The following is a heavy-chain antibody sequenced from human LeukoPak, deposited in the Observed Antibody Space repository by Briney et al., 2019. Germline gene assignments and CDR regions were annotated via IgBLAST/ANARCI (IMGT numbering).Heavy chain of an antibody. V-gene: IGHV4-59*06. CDR2: IYYSGNT. Sequence: SETLSLTCTVSGGSISSYYWSWIRQPAGKGLEWIGYIYYSGNTYYNPSLKSRVTISVDTSKNQFSLKLSSVTAADTAVYYCARATAISPFDYWGQGTLVTVSS. CDR1: GGSISSYY. J-gene: IGHJ4*02. D-gene: IGHD2-21*02. CDR3: ARATAISPFDY.